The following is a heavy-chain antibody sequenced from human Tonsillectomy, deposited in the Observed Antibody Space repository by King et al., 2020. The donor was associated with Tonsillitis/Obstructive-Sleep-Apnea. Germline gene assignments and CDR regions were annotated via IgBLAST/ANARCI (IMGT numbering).Heavy chain of an antibody. D-gene: IGHD1-7*01. V-gene: IGHV1-24*01. CDR2: FDPEDGET. CDR1: GYTLTESS. J-gene: IGHJ4*02. CDR3: ATDTSTRTLELHYFFDY. Sequence: QLVQSGAEVKKPGASVKVSCKVSGYTLTESSIHWVRQAPGKGLEWMGGFDPEDGETIYAQKFQGRVTVTEDTSTDTAYMELSSLRSEDTAMYYCATDTSTRTLELHYFFDYWGQGTLVTVSS.